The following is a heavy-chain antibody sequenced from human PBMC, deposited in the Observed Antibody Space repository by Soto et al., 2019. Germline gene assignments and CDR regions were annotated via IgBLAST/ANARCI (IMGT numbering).Heavy chain of an antibody. CDR2: INTNGGNT. Sequence: SLRLSCAASGFTFGSYPMSWVRQAPGKGLEWVSSINTNGGNTYYADSVNGRFTISRDNSKNTLFLQMNSLRAEDTAIYYSAKRFGAVAFDYWGQGTLVTVSS. CDR3: AKRFGAVAFDY. CDR1: GFTFGSYP. D-gene: IGHD3-10*01. V-gene: IGHV3-23*01. J-gene: IGHJ4*02.